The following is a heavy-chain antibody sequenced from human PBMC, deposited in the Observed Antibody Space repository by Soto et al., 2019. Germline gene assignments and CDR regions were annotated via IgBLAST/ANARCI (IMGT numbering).Heavy chain of an antibody. J-gene: IGHJ5*02. Sequence: ASVKVSCKASGYTFTSYDINWVRQATGQGLEWMGWMNPNSGNTGYAQKFQGRVTMTRNTSISTAYMELSSLRSEDTAVYYCAESIGYNWNYEGFDLWGQGTLVTVFS. CDR3: AESIGYNWNYEGFDL. V-gene: IGHV1-8*01. D-gene: IGHD1-7*01. CDR1: GYTFTSYD. CDR2: MNPNSGNT.